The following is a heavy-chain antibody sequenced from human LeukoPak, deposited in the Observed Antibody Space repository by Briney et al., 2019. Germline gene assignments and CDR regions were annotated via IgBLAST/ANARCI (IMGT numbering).Heavy chain of an antibody. D-gene: IGHD3-16*02. CDR1: GYTFSHYS. CDR3: VSGNDPDSTWENYRLDAFDI. CDR2: ISSTSDYI. V-gene: IGHV3-21*01. J-gene: IGHJ3*02. Sequence: GGSLRLSCAASGYTFSHYSVTWVRQAPGKGLEWVSSISSTSDYIYYADSVKGRFTISRDNTKSSLYPQMNSLRAEDTAVYYCVSGNDPDSTWENYRLDAFDIWGQGTTVIVSS.